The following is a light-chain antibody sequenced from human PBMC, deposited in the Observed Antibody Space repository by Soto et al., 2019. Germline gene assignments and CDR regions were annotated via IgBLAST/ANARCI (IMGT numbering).Light chain of an antibody. Sequence: DIHMTQSPSTLSGSVGDRVTITCRASQSISSWLAWYQQKPGKAPKLLIYDASSLESGVPSRFSGSGSGTEFTLTISSLQPDDFATYYCQQYNSYSWTFGQGTKVDIK. CDR2: DAS. J-gene: IGKJ1*01. CDR1: QSISSW. CDR3: QQYNSYSWT. V-gene: IGKV1-5*01.